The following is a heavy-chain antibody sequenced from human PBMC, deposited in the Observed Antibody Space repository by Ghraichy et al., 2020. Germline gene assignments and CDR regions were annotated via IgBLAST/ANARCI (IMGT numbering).Heavy chain of an antibody. CDR2: IYYSGST. CDR3: ARQFSGQGRYYYGSGSYYNDY. CDR1: GGSISSSSYY. V-gene: IGHV4-39*01. D-gene: IGHD3-10*01. J-gene: IGHJ4*02. Sequence: SETLSLTCTVSGGSISSSSYYWGWIRQPPGKGLEWIGSIYYSGSTYYNPSLKSRVTISVDTSKNQFSLKLSSVTAADTAVYYCARQFSGQGRYYYGSGSYYNDYWGQGTLVTVSS.